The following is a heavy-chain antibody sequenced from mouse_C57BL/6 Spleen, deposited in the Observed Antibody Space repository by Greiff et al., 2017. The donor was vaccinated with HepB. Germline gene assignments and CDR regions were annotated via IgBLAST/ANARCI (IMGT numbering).Heavy chain of an antibody. CDR2: IDPSDSYT. CDR1: GYTFTSYW. J-gene: IGHJ4*01. CDR3: ARRGYSNSMDY. Sequence: VKLQQPGAELVMPGASVKLSCKASGYTFTSYWMHWVKQRPGQGLEWIGEIDPSDSYTNYNQKFKGKSTLSVDKSSSTAYMQLSSLTSEDSAVYYCARRGYSNSMDYWGQGTSVTVSS. D-gene: IGHD2-5*01. V-gene: IGHV1-69*01.